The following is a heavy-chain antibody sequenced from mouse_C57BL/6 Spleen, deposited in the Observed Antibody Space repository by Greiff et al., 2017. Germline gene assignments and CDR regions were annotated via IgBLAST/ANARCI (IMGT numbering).Heavy chain of an antibody. CDR1: GYTFTRYT. CDR3: ARSPPAYDYDYFDY. D-gene: IGHD2-4*01. J-gene: IGHJ2*01. V-gene: IGHV1-4*01. Sequence: QVQLQQSGAELARPGASVKMSCKASGYTFTRYTMHWVKQRPGQGLEWIGYINPSSGYPKYNQKFKDKATLTADKSSSTAYMQLSSLTAEDSAVSYCARSPPAYDYDYFDYWGQGTTLTVSS. CDR2: INPSSGYP.